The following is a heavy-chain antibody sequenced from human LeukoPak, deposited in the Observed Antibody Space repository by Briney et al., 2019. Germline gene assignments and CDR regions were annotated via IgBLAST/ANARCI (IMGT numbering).Heavy chain of an antibody. Sequence: ASVNVSCKASGYTFTGYYIHWVRQAPEQGLEWLGWINPNSGGTNYAQKFQGRVTMTRDTSISTAYMELSRLRSDDTAVYYCARDSSGADYWGQGTLVTVSS. D-gene: IGHD3-22*01. J-gene: IGHJ4*02. CDR1: GYTFTGYY. CDR3: ARDSSGADY. CDR2: INPNSGGT. V-gene: IGHV1-2*02.